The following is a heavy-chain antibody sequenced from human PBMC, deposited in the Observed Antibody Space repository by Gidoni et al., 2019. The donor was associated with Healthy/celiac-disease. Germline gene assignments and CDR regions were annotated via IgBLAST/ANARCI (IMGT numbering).Heavy chain of an antibody. J-gene: IGHJ4*02. Sequence: EVQLVESGGGLVKPGGSLRLSCAASGFTFSSYSMNWVRQAPGKGLEWVSSISSSSSYIYYADSVKGRFTISRDNAKNSLYLQMNSLRAEDTAVYYCARDHSGYDSRDSLNFDYWGQGTLVTVSS. D-gene: IGHD5-12*01. CDR1: GFTFSSYS. CDR3: ARDHSGYDSRDSLNFDY. CDR2: ISSSSSYI. V-gene: IGHV3-21*01.